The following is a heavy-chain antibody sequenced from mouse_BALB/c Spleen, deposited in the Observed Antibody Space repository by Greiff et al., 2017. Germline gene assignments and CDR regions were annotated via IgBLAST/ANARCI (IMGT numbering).Heavy chain of an antibody. Sequence: EVKLVESGPGLVKPSQSLSLTCSVTGYSITSGYYWNWIRQFPGNKLEWMGYISYDGSNNYNPSLKNRISITRDTSKNQFFLKLNSVTTEDTATYYCALGRYYAMDYWGQGTSVTVSS. D-gene: IGHD4-1*01. J-gene: IGHJ4*01. CDR1: GYSITSGYY. CDR3: ALGRYYAMDY. CDR2: ISYDGSN. V-gene: IGHV3-6*02.